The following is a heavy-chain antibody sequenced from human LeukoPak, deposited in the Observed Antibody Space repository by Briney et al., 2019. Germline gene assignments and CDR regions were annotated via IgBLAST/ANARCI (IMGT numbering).Heavy chain of an antibody. Sequence: PSETLSLTCTVSGGSISSYYWSWIRQPPGKGLEWIGYIYYSGSTNYNPSLKSRVTISVDTSKNQFSLKLSSVTAADTAVYYCARGRIVRGYSGYDYPYYYYYYMDVWGKGTTVTVSS. CDR1: GGSISSYY. V-gene: IGHV4-59*12. CDR3: ARGRIVRGYSGYDYPYYYYYYMDV. J-gene: IGHJ6*03. D-gene: IGHD5-12*01. CDR2: IYYSGST.